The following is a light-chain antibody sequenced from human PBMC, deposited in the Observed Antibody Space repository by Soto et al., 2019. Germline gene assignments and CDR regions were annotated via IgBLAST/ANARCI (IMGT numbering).Light chain of an antibody. J-gene: IGKJ1*01. V-gene: IGKV3-15*01. CDR1: QSVSSK. CDR2: SAS. CDR3: HQYNHWLTWT. Sequence: EIVITQSPATLSVSPGQRATVPCRASQSVSSKLAWYQQRPGQAPRLLIYSASTRATGIPARFSGSGSGTEFTLTISSLQSEDFAVYYCHQYNHWLTWTFGQGTKVDIK.